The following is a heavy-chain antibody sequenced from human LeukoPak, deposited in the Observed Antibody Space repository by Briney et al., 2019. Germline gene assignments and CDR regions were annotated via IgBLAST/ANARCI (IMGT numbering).Heavy chain of an antibody. CDR3: AAIAVAGTGDFDY. Sequence: YYXXWIRQPPXKGLEWIGEINHSGSTNYNPSLKSRVTISVDTSKNQFSLKLSSVTAADTAVYYCAAIAVAGTGDFDYWGQETLVTVSS. CDR2: INHSGST. D-gene: IGHD6-19*01. J-gene: IGHJ4*02. V-gene: IGHV4-34*01. CDR1: YY.